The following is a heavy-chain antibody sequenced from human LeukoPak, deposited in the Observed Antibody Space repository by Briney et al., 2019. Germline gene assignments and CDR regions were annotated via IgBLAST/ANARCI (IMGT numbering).Heavy chain of an antibody. J-gene: IGHJ4*02. CDR2: ISAYNGNT. CDR3: ARDNIVVGPFDY. V-gene: IGHV1-18*01. Sequence: ASVKVSCKASGYTFTSYGISWVRQAPEQGLEWMGWISAYNGNTNYAQKLQGRVTMTTDTSTSTAYMELSSLRSEDTAVYYCARDNIVVGPFDYWGQGTLVTVSS. D-gene: IGHD3-22*01. CDR1: GYTFTSYG.